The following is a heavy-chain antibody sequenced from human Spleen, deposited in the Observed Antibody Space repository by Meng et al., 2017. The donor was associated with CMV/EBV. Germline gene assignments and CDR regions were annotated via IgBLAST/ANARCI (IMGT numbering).Heavy chain of an antibody. CDR1: DGSVSSDTYY. CDR2: IYYSGST. J-gene: IGHJ4*02. V-gene: IGHV4-61*01. Sequence: SETLSLTCTVSDGSVSSDTYYWSWIRQYPGKGLEWIGYIYYSGSTNYNPSLKSRVTISVDTSKNQFSLKLSSVTAADTAVYYCARERGGSYSPFDYWGQGTLVTVSS. D-gene: IGHD1-26*01. CDR3: ARERGGSYSPFDY.